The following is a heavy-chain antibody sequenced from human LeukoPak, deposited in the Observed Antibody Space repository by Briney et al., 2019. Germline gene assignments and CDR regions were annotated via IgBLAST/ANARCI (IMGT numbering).Heavy chain of an antibody. CDR3: ARVYGSGYDFRGAFDI. V-gene: IGHV4-59*01. Sequence: PSETLSLTCSVSAGSISTYYWTWVRQPPGKGLEWIGYIYYTGSTNYNPSLKSRVTISVDTSKYQFSLKLSSVTAADTAVYYCARVYGSGYDFRGAFDIWGQGTMVTVSS. CDR2: IYYTGST. CDR1: AGSISTYY. J-gene: IGHJ3*02. D-gene: IGHD5-12*01.